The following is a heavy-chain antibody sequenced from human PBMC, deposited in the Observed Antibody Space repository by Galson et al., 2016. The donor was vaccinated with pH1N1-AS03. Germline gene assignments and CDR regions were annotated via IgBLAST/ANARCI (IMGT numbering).Heavy chain of an antibody. J-gene: IGHJ6*02. V-gene: IGHV3-33*01. D-gene: IGHD6-19*01. CDR2: IWYDGHEK. CDR1: RFTFSTYA. CDR3: ARAETHGRKAVASGIDV. Sequence: SLRLSCAASRFTFSTYAMHWVRQAPRKGLEWVAVIWYDGHEKYYADSVRGRFTVSRDNSKKILYLQMNSLRAEDTAVYYCARAETHGRKAVASGIDVWGQGTTVIVSS.